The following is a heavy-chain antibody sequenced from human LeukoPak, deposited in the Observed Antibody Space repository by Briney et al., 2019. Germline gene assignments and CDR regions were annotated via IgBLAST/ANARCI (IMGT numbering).Heavy chain of an antibody. J-gene: IGHJ4*02. D-gene: IGHD4-11*01. CDR1: GFTFSSYG. Sequence: GGSLRLSCAASGFTFSSYGMHWVRQAPGKGLEWVAVIWYDGSNKYYADSVKGRFTISRDNSKNTLYLQMNSLRAEDTAVYYCAKDLREWTTPIDYWGQGTLVTVSS. V-gene: IGHV3-33*06. CDR2: IWYDGSNK. CDR3: AKDLREWTTPIDY.